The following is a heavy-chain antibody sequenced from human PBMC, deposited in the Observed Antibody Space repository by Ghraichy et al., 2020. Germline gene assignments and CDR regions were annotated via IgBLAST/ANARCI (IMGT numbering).Heavy chain of an antibody. V-gene: IGHV4-4*02. J-gene: IGHJ4*02. CDR3: AREIDQLRYFDS. CDR2: IFHSGST. D-gene: IGHD2-2*01. CDR1: GDSIISNNW. Sequence: SETLSLTCAVSGDSIISNNWWSWVRQPPGKGLEWIGEIFHSGSTNYNPSLKSRITISPDKSKNQFSLKMTSVTAADTAVYYCAREIDQLRYFDSWGQGTLVTVSS.